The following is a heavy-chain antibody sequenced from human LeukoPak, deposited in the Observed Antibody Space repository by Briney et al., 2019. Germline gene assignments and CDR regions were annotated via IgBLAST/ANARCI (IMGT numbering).Heavy chain of an antibody. V-gene: IGHV3-21*01. Sequence: GGSLRLSCAASGFTFSSYSMNWVRQAPGKGLEWVSSISSDSSYIYYADSVKGRFTISRDNAKNSLYLQMNSLRAEDTAVYYCARLSSAMTIDYWGQGTLVTVSS. J-gene: IGHJ4*02. CDR1: GFTFSSYS. CDR3: ARLSSAMTIDY. D-gene: IGHD6-19*01. CDR2: ISSDSSYI.